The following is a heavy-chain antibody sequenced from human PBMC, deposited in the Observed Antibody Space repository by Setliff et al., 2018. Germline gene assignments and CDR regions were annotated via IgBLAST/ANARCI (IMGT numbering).Heavy chain of an antibody. D-gene: IGHD3-10*01. V-gene: IGHV3-7*03. J-gene: IGHJ6*03. CDR1: GFTFTNYW. Sequence: GESLKISCAASGFTFTNYWMSWVRQAPGKGLEWVANINQDGSEKYYVDSVKGRFTISRDNARNSLYLQMNSLRAEDTAVYYCARVWFGNMDVWGKGTTVTVSS. CDR2: INQDGSEK. CDR3: ARVWFGNMDV.